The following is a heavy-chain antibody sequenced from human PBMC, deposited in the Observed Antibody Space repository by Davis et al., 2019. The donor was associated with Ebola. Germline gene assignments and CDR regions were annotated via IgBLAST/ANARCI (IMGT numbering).Heavy chain of an antibody. V-gene: IGHV4-59*01. CDR2: IYDSGST. Sequence: PGGSLRLSCTVSGGSISVYYWSWIRQTPGKGLEWIAFIYDSGSTTYNPALKSRVTISVDTSKNQISLKLGSVTAADTAVYYCARGLSRDVYNLWRDAFDIWGQGTMVSVSS. D-gene: IGHD5-24*01. CDR3: ARGLSRDVYNLWRDAFDI. J-gene: IGHJ3*02. CDR1: GGSISVYY.